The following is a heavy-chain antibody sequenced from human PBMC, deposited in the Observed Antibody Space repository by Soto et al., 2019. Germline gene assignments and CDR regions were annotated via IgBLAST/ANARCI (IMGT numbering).Heavy chain of an antibody. J-gene: IGHJ4*02. V-gene: IGHV4-31*03. Sequence: QVQLQESGPGLVKPSQTLSLTCTVSGGSISSGGYYWSLIRQHPGKGLEWFGYIFYSGSTYYNPSLKSRVTISVDTSKNQFSLKLSSVTAADTAVYYCARSPEATVTAFDYWGQGTLVTVSS. D-gene: IGHD4-17*01. CDR3: ARSPEATVTAFDY. CDR2: IFYSGST. CDR1: GGSISSGGYY.